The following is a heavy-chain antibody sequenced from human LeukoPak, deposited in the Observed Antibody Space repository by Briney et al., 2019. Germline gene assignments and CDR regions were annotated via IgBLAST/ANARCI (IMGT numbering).Heavy chain of an antibody. V-gene: IGHV3-30*18. D-gene: IGHD3-9*01. CDR1: GFTFSSYA. Sequence: GRSLRLSCAASGFTFSSYAMHWVRQAPGKGLEWVAVISYDGSNKYYADSVKGRFTISRDNSKNTLYLQMNSLRAEDTAVYYCAKDMLHYDILTGYYGYYFDYWGQGTLVTVSS. J-gene: IGHJ4*02. CDR3: AKDMLHYDILTGYYGYYFDY. CDR2: ISYDGSNK.